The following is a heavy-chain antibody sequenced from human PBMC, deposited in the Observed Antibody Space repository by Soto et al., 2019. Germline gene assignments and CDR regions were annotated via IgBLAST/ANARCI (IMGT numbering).Heavy chain of an antibody. V-gene: IGHV3-48*04. D-gene: IGHD2-15*01. CDR1: GFTFSSYS. CDR3: ARDTYCSGGSCYFHDAFDI. CDR2: ISSSSSTI. J-gene: IGHJ3*02. Sequence: GGSLRLSCAASGFTFSSYSMNWVRQAPGKGLEWVSYISSSSSTIYYADSVKGRFTISRDNAKNSLYLQMNSLRAEDTAVYSCARDTYCSGGSCYFHDAFDIWGQGTMVTVSS.